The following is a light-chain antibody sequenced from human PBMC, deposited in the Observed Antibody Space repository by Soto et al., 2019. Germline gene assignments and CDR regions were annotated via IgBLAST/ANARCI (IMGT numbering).Light chain of an antibody. CDR3: QQYNVWALT. CDR2: DAS. V-gene: IGKV3-15*01. CDR1: QSVSSN. J-gene: IGKJ4*01. Sequence: EIVMTQSPATLSVSPGERATLSCRASQSVSSNLAWYQQKPCQNHKLLIYDASTRATGIPARFSGSGSGTEFALTISSLQSEDFAVYYCQQYNVWALTFGGGTKVEFK.